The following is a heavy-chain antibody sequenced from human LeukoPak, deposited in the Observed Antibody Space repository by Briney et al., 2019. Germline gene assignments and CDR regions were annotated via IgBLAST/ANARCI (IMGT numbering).Heavy chain of an antibody. D-gene: IGHD3-10*01. V-gene: IGHV3-7*01. J-gene: IGHJ4*02. CDR3: TRGGYYGSTDY. Sequence: GGSLRLSCAASELTLSNYCMTWVRQGPGKGLEWVATIKRDGTETYYVDSVRGRFTISRDNAENSVYLRMNSLRAEDTAVYYCTRGGYYGSTDYWGQGTLVTVSS. CDR2: IKRDGTET. CDR1: ELTLSNYC.